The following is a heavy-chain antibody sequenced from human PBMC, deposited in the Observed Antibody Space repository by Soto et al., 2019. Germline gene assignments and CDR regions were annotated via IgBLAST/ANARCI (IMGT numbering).Heavy chain of an antibody. Sequence: SVKVSCKASGGTFSSYAISWVRQAPGQGLEWMGGIIPIFGTANYAQKFQGRVTITADESTSTAYMELSSLRSEDTAVYYCARAPPYYYDSSGYHAPVYDYWGQGTLVTVSS. J-gene: IGHJ4*02. D-gene: IGHD3-22*01. CDR3: ARAPPYYYDSSGYHAPVYDY. CDR1: GGTFSSYA. CDR2: IIPIFGTA. V-gene: IGHV1-69*13.